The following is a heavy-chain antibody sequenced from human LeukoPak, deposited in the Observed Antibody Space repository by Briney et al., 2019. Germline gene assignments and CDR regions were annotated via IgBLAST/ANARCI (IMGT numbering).Heavy chain of an antibody. J-gene: IGHJ4*02. V-gene: IGHV3-23*01. CDR3: AKVRGSSWGTIDY. Sequence: PGGSLRLSCVASGFNFEFHGMSWVRQAPGKGLEWVLAISGSGDTTYYGDSVKGRFTISRDNSKNTLYLQMNSLRAEDTAVYYCAKVRGSSWGTIDYWGQGTLVTVSS. D-gene: IGHD6-13*01. CDR2: ISGSGDTT. CDR1: GFNFEFHG.